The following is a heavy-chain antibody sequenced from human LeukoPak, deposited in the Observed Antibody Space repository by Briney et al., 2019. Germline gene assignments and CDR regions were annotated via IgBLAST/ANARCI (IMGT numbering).Heavy chain of an antibody. CDR2: ISSNGATT. Sequence: SGGSLRLSCLASGFTFNRFYLHWVRQAPGKGLEFVSHISSNGATTYYADSVKGRFTISRDNSKSTLFLQMNSLRAEDTAVYFCTRDSALLGVAFDLWGQGTVVTVTS. J-gene: IGHJ3*01. V-gene: IGHV3-64D*06. CDR1: GFTFNRFY. D-gene: IGHD2-15*01. CDR3: TRDSALLGVAFDL.